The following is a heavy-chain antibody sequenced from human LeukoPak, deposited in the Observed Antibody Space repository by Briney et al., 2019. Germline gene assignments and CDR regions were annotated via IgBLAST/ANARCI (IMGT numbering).Heavy chain of an antibody. D-gene: IGHD3-22*01. CDR3: ARERITMIVVDPDAFDV. CDR1: GFTFSSYS. Sequence: PGGSLRLSCAASGFTFSSYSMNWVRQAPRKGLEWVSSVCSSSSYIYYADSVKGRFTISRDNAKNSLYLQMNSLRAEDTAVYYCARERITMIVVDPDAFDVWGQGTMVTVSS. CDR2: VCSSSSYI. V-gene: IGHV3-21*01. J-gene: IGHJ3*01.